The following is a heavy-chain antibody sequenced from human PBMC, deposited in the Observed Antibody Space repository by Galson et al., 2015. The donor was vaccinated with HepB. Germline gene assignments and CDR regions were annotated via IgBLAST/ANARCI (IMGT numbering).Heavy chain of an antibody. J-gene: IGHJ4*02. Sequence: SLRLSCAASGFTFSSYGMHWVRQAPGKGLEWVAVIWHDGNNKDYGDSVKGRFTISRDNSDKMLYLQMNSLRGEDTGVYYCARDRVWERSSWVFDSWGQGTLVTVSS. CDR1: GFTFSSYG. CDR2: IWHDGNNK. D-gene: IGHD1-26*01. V-gene: IGHV3-33*08. CDR3: ARDRVWERSSWVFDS.